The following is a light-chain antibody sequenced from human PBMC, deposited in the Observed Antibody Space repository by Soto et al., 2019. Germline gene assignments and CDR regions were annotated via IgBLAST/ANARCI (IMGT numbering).Light chain of an antibody. CDR3: SSYAGSNNFVV. V-gene: IGLV2-8*01. CDR2: EVS. CDR1: SSDVGGYKY. Sequence: QSALTQPPSASGSPGQSVTISCTGTSSDVGGYKYVSWYQQHPGKAPKLMIYEVSKWPSGVPDRFSGSKSGNTASLTVSGLQADDEADYYCSSYAGSNNFVVFGGGTKLTVL. J-gene: IGLJ2*01.